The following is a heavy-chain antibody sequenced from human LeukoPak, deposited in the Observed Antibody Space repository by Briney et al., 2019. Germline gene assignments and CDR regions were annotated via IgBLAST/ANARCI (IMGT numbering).Heavy chain of an antibody. Sequence: ASVTVSFKASGYTFTGYYMHWVRQAPGQGLEWMGWINPNSGGTNYAQEFQGRVTMTRDTSISTAYMELSRLRSDDTAVYYCARTYSSSFNWFSPWGQGNLVTVSS. CDR1: GYTFTGYY. J-gene: IGHJ5*02. CDR3: ARTYSSSFNWFSP. D-gene: IGHD6-6*01. V-gene: IGHV1-2*02. CDR2: INPNSGGT.